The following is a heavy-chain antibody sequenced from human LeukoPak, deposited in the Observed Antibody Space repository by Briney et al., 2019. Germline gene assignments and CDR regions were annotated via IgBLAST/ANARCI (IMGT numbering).Heavy chain of an antibody. CDR1: GFTFSSYE. CDR3: ARGDYCSSTSCFFAIDP. Sequence: GGSLRLSCAASGFTFSSYEMNWVRQAPGKGLEWVSYISSNGSTIYYADSVKGQFTISIDNAKNSLYLQMNRLRAEDTAVYYCARGDYCSSTSCFFAIDPWGQGTLVTVSS. J-gene: IGHJ5*02. D-gene: IGHD2-2*01. V-gene: IGHV3-48*03. CDR2: ISSNGSTI.